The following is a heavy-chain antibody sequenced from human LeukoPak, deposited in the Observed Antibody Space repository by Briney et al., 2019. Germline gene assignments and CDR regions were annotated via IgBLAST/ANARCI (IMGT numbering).Heavy chain of an antibody. CDR2: ISSSSSYI. V-gene: IGHV3-21*01. Sequence: GGSLRLSCAASGFTFSSYSMNWVRQAPGKGLEWVSSISSSSSYIYYADSVKGRFTISRDNAKNSLYLQMNSLRAEDTAVYYCARWEDYGGYLPVDDYWGQGTLVTVSS. CDR3: ARWEDYGGYLPVDDY. D-gene: IGHD4-17*01. CDR1: GFTFSSYS. J-gene: IGHJ4*02.